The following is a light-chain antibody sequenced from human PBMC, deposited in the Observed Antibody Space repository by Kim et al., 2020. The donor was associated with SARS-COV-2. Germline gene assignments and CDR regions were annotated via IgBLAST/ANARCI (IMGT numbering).Light chain of an antibody. V-gene: IGLV3-21*04. CDR1: NIGSNS. J-gene: IGLJ2*01. Sequence: APGKTARITCGGNNIGSNSVHWYQQKPGQGPVLVMKYDRDRPSGIPGRLSGSNSGNTAALTITRVEAGDEADYYCQVWDNYSDHVVFGGGTQLTVL. CDR3: QVWDNYSDHVV. CDR2: YDR.